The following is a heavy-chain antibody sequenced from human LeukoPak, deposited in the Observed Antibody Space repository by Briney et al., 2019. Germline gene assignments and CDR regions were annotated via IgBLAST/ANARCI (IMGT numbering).Heavy chain of an antibody. Sequence: GGSLRLSCAASGFTFSSYSINWVRQAPGKGLEWFSYISSSSRTIYYADSVKGRFTISRDNSKNTLYLQMNSLRAEDTAVYYCARDKTGTPPNPSWFDPWGQGTLVTVSS. D-gene: IGHD1-7*01. J-gene: IGHJ5*02. CDR1: GFTFSSYS. CDR3: ARDKTGTPPNPSWFDP. V-gene: IGHV3-48*01. CDR2: ISSSSRTI.